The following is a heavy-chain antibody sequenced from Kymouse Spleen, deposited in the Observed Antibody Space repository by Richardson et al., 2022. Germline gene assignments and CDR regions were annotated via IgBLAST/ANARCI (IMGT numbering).Heavy chain of an antibody. Sequence: QLQLQESGPGLVKPSETLSLTCTVSGGSISSSSYYWGWIRQPPGKGLEWIGSIYYSGSTYYNPSLKSRVTISVDTSKNQFSLKLSSVTAADTAVYYCARRGSSSPENYWGQGTLVTVSS. V-gene: IGHV4-39*01. CDR1: GGSISSSSYY. D-gene: IGHD6-13*01. CDR2: IYYSGST. J-gene: IGHJ4*02. CDR3: ARRGSSSPENY.